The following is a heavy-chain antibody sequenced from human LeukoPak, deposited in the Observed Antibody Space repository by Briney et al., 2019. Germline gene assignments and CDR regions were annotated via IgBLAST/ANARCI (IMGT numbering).Heavy chain of an antibody. J-gene: IGHJ5*02. V-gene: IGHV3-30*02. CDR2: IQSDGSNK. D-gene: IGHD6-13*01. CDR3: AIVLYGNRWASFGA. CDR1: GFTFSNYG. Sequence: PGGSLRLSCAPSGFTFSNYGIHWVRQAPGKGLEWVAFIQSDGSNKYYGDSVKGRFTISRDNSKNTLYLQMNTLRVGDTAVYDCAIVLYGNRWASFGAWGRGALVSVSS.